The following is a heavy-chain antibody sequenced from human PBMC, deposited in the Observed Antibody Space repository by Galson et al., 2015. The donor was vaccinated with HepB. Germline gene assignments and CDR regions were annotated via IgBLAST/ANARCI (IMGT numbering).Heavy chain of an antibody. V-gene: IGHV1-69*04. Sequence: SVKVSCKASGGTFSSYAISWVRQAPGQGLEWMGRIVPVLDVANYAQSFQGRVTITAGKSTNTAYMELSRLRSEDTAVYYCARARDAGTYLNYDYGTDVWGQATTVTVSS. J-gene: IGHJ6*02. CDR3: ARARDAGTYLNYDYGTDV. CDR1: GGTFSSYA. CDR2: IVPVLDVA. D-gene: IGHD1-26*01.